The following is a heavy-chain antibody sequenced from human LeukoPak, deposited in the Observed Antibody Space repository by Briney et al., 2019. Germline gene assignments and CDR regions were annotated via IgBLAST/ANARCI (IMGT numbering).Heavy chain of an antibody. CDR3: ARARYVNSFYAFDI. Sequence: PSETLSLTCTVSGGSVSNFYWNWIRQPPGKGLEWIGYMYYDGSTNYNPSLKSRVIISIDTSKTQFSLKLSSVTAADTAVYYCARARYVNSFYAFDIWGQGTLVTVSS. D-gene: IGHD3-9*01. CDR1: GGSVSNFY. J-gene: IGHJ3*02. V-gene: IGHV4-59*02. CDR2: MYYDGST.